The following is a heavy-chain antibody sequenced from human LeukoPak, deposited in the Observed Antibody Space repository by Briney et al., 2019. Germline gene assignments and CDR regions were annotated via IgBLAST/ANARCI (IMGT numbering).Heavy chain of an antibody. Sequence: SETLSLTCAVYGGSFSGYYWSWIRQPPGKGLEWIGEINHSGSTNYNPSLKGRVTMSVDTSKNQFSLKLTSVTAADTAVYYCARGVGTRSSYYYGMDVWGQGTTVTVSS. D-gene: IGHD1-26*01. V-gene: IGHV4-34*01. J-gene: IGHJ6*02. CDR1: GGSFSGYY. CDR3: ARGVGTRSSYYYGMDV. CDR2: INHSGST.